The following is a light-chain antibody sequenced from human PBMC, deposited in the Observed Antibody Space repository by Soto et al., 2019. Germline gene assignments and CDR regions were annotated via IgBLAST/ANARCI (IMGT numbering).Light chain of an antibody. CDR2: EVS. Sequence: QSALTQPASVSGSPGQSITISCTGTSSDVGGYDLVSWYQQHPGKAPKLMIYEVSNRPSGVSNRFSGSKSGNTASLTISGLQAEDEADYYCSSYTSSSSYVFGTGTKLT. J-gene: IGLJ1*01. CDR3: SSYTSSSSYV. V-gene: IGLV2-14*02. CDR1: SSDVGGYDL.